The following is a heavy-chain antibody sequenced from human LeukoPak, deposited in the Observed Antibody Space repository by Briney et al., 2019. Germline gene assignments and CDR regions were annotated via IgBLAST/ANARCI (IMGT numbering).Heavy chain of an antibody. CDR1: GFTFSSYA. D-gene: IGHD2-15*01. CDR3: AKGSLSYCSGRCYYFDY. V-gene: IGHV3-23*01. CDR2: ISGSDGGT. Sequence: PGGSLRLSCAASGFTFSSYAMSWVRQAPGKGLEWVSGISGSDGGTYNADSVKGRFTISRDNSKNTLYLQMNSLRAEDAAVYYCAKGSLSYCSGRCYYFDYCGQGTLVTVSS. J-gene: IGHJ4*02.